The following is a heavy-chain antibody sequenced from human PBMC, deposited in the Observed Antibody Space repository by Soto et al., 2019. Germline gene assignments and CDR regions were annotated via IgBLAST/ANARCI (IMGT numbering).Heavy chain of an antibody. Sequence: EVQLVESGGGLVQPGGSLRLSCAASGFTFSSYWMHWVRQAPGKGLVWVSRINSDGSSTSYADSVKGRFTISRDNAKNTLYLQMNSLRDEDTAVYYCAREWNDFWSGYYYMDVWGKGTTVTVSS. CDR3: AREWNDFWSGYYYMDV. J-gene: IGHJ6*03. V-gene: IGHV3-74*01. CDR2: INSDGSST. CDR1: GFTFSSYW. D-gene: IGHD3-3*01.